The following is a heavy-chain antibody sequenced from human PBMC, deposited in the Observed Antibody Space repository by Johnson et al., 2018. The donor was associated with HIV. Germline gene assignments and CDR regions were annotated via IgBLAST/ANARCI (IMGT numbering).Heavy chain of an antibody. CDR2: IDWNGSRQ. J-gene: IGHJ3*02. CDR1: GFTFDDYG. CDR3: ARQLNYDSSGQGGRLDI. V-gene: IGHV3-20*04. Sequence: VQLVESGGGLVQPGGSLRLSCAASGFTFDDYGMSWVRQAPGKGLEWVSGIDWNGSRQGYVDSVKGRFTISRDNAKNSLYMEMNNLIAEDTALYYCARQLNYDSSGQGGRLDIWGQGTLVTVSS. D-gene: IGHD3-22*01.